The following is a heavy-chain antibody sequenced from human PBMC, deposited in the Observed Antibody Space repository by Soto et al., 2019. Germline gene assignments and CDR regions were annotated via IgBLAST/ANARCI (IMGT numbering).Heavy chain of an antibody. V-gene: IGHV1-69*13. D-gene: IGHD5-12*01. J-gene: IGHJ4*02. CDR1: GGTFSSYA. Sequence: ASVKVSCKASGGTFSSYAISWVRQAPGQGLEWMGGIIPIFGTANYAQKFQGRVTITADESTSTAYMELSSLRSEDTAVYYCARDRASPGYSGYDYYFDYWGQGTLVTVSS. CDR3: ARDRASPGYSGYDYYFDY. CDR2: IIPIFGTA.